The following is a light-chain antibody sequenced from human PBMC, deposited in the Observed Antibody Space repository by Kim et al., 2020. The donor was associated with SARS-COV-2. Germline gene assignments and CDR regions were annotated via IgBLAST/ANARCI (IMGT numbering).Light chain of an antibody. V-gene: IGLV3-1*01. CDR1: KLGDKY. CDR2: QDS. CDR3: QAWDSSTADVV. J-gene: IGLJ2*01. Sequence: PGQTASLTRSGDKLGDKYSCWYQQTPGQSPVLVIYQDSKRPSGIPERFSGSNSGNTATLTISGTQAMDEADYYCQAWDSSTADVVFGGGTQLTVL.